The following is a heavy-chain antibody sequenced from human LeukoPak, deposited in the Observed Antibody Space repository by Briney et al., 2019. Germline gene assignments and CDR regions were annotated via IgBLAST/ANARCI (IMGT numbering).Heavy chain of an antibody. Sequence: GSLRLSCAASGFTFSSYAMSWVRQAPGKGLEWIGYIYYSGSTNYNPSLKSRVTISVDTSKNQFSLKLSSVTAADTAVYYCARRGGPRDGYNYHYWGQGTLVTVSS. J-gene: IGHJ4*02. V-gene: IGHV4-59*01. D-gene: IGHD5-24*01. CDR2: IYYSGST. CDR3: ARRGGPRDGYNYHY. CDR1: GFTFSSYA.